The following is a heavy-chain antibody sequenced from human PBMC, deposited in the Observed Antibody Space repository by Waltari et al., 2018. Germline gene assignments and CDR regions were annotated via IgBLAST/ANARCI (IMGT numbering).Heavy chain of an antibody. CDR1: GLSFGTSW. Sequence: EVQLVESGGGLAQPGGSLSLSCAAPGLSFGTSWMTWGRQASGKGPEWVANIKQDGSEKYYMDSVKGRFTISRDNAKNSLYLQMNNLRVEDTAVYYCTRGGRDSSWYWRDWGQGTLVTVSS. CDR3: TRGGRDSSWYWRD. D-gene: IGHD6-13*01. V-gene: IGHV3-7*01. CDR2: IKQDGSEK. J-gene: IGHJ4*02.